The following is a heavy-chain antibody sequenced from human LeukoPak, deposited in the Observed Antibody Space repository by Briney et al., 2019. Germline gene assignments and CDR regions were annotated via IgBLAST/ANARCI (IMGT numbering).Heavy chain of an antibody. J-gene: IGHJ6*02. CDR1: GGTFSSYA. V-gene: IGHV1-69*01. Sequence: GSSVKVSCKASGGTFSSYAISWVRQAPGQGLEWMGGIIPIFGTANYALKFQGRVTITADESTSTAYMELSSLRSEDTAVYYCARDRSHSSGWYGDYYYGMDVWGQGTTVTVSS. CDR2: IIPIFGTA. D-gene: IGHD6-19*01. CDR3: ARDRSHSSGWYGDYYYGMDV.